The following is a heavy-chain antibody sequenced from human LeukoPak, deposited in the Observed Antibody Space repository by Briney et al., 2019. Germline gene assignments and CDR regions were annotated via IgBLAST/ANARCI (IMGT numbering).Heavy chain of an antibody. CDR1: GFTFSSYW. J-gene: IGHJ1*01. V-gene: IGHV3-7*01. CDR2: IKQDGSEK. D-gene: IGHD3-22*01. Sequence: GGSLRLSCAASGFTFSSYWMSWVRQAPGKGLEWVANIKQDGSEKYYVDSVKGRFTISRDNAKNSLYLQMNSLRAEDTAVYYCARDLYYYDSSGLTLWGQGTLVTVSS. CDR3: ARDLYYYDSSGLTL.